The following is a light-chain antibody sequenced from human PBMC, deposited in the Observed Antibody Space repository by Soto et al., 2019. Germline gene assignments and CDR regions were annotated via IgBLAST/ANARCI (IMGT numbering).Light chain of an antibody. CDR1: KSVSNS. CDR3: QQYNSYPWT. J-gene: IGKJ1*01. CDR2: DAS. V-gene: IGKV1-13*02. Sequence: PPSLTTSMGNSFTISCRASKSVSNSLGWYQQKPGKPPKVLIYDASNWHSGIPPRFSGSGSGTEFTLTISSLQPDDFATYYCQQYNSYPWTFGQGTKVDIK.